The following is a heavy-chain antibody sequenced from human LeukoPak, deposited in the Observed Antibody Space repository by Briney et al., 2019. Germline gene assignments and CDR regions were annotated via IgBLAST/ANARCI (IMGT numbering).Heavy chain of an antibody. CDR1: GGSISSGSYY. CDR3: ARVGYYGSGSYYLSHYYYYYMDV. D-gene: IGHD3-10*01. J-gene: IGHJ6*03. V-gene: IGHV4-61*02. Sequence: SETLSLTCTVSGGSISSGSYYWSWIRQPAGKGLEWIGRIYTSGSTNYNPSLKSRVTMSVDTSKNQFSLKLSSVTAADTAVYYCARVGYYGSGSYYLSHYYYYYMDVWGKGTTVTISS. CDR2: IYTSGST.